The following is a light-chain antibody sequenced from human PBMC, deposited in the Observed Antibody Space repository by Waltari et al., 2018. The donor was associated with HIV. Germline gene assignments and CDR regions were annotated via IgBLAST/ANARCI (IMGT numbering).Light chain of an antibody. J-gene: IGKJ1*01. V-gene: IGKV3-15*01. CDR3: QQYNKWPWT. CDR2: GAS. CDR1: QSVSNN. Sequence: EIVMTQSPATLSVSPGERATLSCRAGQSVSNNLAWFQQRPGQAPRPLISGASTRATDVSARFSGSGSGTEFTLTISSLQSEDFAIYYCQQYNKWPWTFGQGTKVEIK.